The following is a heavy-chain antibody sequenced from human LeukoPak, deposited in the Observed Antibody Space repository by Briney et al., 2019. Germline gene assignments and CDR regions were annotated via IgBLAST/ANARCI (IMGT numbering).Heavy chain of an antibody. J-gene: IGHJ5*02. Sequence: SVTVSCTASGYTFTSYYMHWVRQAPGQGLEWMGGIIPIFGTANYAQKFQGRVTITADESTSTAYMELSSLRSEDTAVYYCARGSGSYGGDWFDPWGQGTLVTVSS. V-gene: IGHV1-69*13. CDR1: GYTFTSYY. CDR2: IIPIFGTA. CDR3: ARGSGSYGGDWFDP. D-gene: IGHD1-26*01.